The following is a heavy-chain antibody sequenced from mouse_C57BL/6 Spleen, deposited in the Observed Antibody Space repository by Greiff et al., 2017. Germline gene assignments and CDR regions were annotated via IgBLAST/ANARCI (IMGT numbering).Heavy chain of an antibody. CDR1: GYTFTDYY. CDR3: ARERELVHYFDY. J-gene: IGHJ2*01. V-gene: IGHV1-76*01. CDR2: IYPGSGNT. Sequence: QVQLQQSGAELVRPGASVKLSCKASGYTFTDYYINWVKQRPGQGLEWIARIYPGSGNTYYNEKFKGKATLTAEKSSSTAYMQLSSLTSEDSAVYFCARERELVHYFDYWGQGTTLTVSS. D-gene: IGHD4-1*01.